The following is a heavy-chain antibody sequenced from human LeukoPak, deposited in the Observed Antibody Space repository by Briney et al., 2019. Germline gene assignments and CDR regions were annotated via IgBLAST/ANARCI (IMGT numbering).Heavy chain of an antibody. Sequence: GGSLRLSCTASGFTFSSYSMNWVRQAPGKGLEWVSSISSSSSYIYYADSVKGRFTISRDNSKNTLYLQMNSLRAEDTAVYYCAKDHLSASSSSRRFDYWGQGTLVTVSS. V-gene: IGHV3-21*04. D-gene: IGHD6-6*01. CDR3: AKDHLSASSSSRRFDY. CDR2: ISSSSSYI. CDR1: GFTFSSYS. J-gene: IGHJ4*02.